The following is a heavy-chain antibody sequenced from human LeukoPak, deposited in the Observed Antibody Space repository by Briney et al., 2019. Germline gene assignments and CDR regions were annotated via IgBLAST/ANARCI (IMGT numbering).Heavy chain of an antibody. D-gene: IGHD3-10*01. CDR2: ISNISSSNVI. J-gene: IGHJ4*02. V-gene: IGHV3-48*02. Sequence: GGSLRLSCVASGFSFSNYSMNWLRQAPGKGLEWVSYISNISSSNVIPYANFVKGRFTISRDNAKNSLYLQMNSLRDEDTAVYYCARVSGSYLVDYWGQGTLVTVSS. CDR3: ARVSGSYLVDY. CDR1: GFSFSNYS.